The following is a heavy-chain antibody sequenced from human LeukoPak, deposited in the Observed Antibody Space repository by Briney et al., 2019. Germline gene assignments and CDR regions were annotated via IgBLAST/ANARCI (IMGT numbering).Heavy chain of an antibody. D-gene: IGHD3-10*01. CDR1: NGSFSGYY. Sequence: SETLSLTCAVFNGSFSGYYWAWFRQPPGKGLEWIGEINHSGNTNYHPSLQSRVTISRDKSKMEFSLKVSSMTAADTAVYYCARGGTTYYYGSGTSRWGQGTLVTVSS. CDR3: ARGGTTYYYGSGTSR. CDR2: INHSGNT. J-gene: IGHJ4*02. V-gene: IGHV4-34*01.